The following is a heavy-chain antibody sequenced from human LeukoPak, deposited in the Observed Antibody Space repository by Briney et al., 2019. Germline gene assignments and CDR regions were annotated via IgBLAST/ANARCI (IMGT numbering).Heavy chain of an antibody. CDR2: ISGSGGST. D-gene: IGHD6-13*01. J-gene: IGHJ5*02. CDR3: AKPRPSYSSSWYDH. CDR1: GFTFTSYA. V-gene: IGHV3-23*01. Sequence: GGSLRLSCAASGFTFTSYAMSWVRQAPGKGLEWVSAISGSGGSTYYADPVKGRFTISRDNSKNTLYLQMNSLRAEDTAVYYCAKPRPSYSSSWYDHWGQGTLVTVSS.